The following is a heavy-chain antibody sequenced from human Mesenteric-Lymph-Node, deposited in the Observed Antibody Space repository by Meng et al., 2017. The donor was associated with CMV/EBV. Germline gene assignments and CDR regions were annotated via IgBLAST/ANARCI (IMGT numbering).Heavy chain of an antibody. V-gene: IGHV3-23*01. J-gene: IGHJ6*02. CDR1: GFSFSSYA. CDR2: ISGSGGST. D-gene: IGHD1-26*01. Sequence: GGSLRLSCAASGFSFSSYAMSWVRQAPGKGLERVSGISGSGGSTYYADSVKGRFTISRDNSKNTLYLQMNSLRAEDTAVYYCAREEHGTFALSAYYYGMDVWGQGTTVTVSS. CDR3: AREEHGTFALSAYYYGMDV.